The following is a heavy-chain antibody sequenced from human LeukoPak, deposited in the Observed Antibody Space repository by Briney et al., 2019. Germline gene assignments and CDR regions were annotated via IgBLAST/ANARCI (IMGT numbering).Heavy chain of an antibody. CDR3: ARDYYSSGWYDY. CDR2: IYYTGST. CDR1: GGSISNYH. D-gene: IGHD6-19*01. V-gene: IGHV4-59*01. J-gene: IGHJ4*02. Sequence: VKPSETLSLTCTVSGGSISNYHWSWIRHPPGKGLEWIGYIYYTGSTNYNPSLKSRVTISVDTSKKQFSLKLSSVTAADTAVYYCARDYYSSGWYDYWGQGTLVTVSS.